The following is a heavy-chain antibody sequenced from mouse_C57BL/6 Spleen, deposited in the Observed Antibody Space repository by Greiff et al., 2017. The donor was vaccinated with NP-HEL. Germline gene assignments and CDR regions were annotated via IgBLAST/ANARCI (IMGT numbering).Heavy chain of an antibody. CDR1: GYTFTDYY. CDR3: ATGTGEDY. V-gene: IGHV1-26*01. Sequence: VQLQQSGPELVKPGASVKISCKASGYTFTDYYMNWVKQSHGKSLEWIGDINPNNGGTSYNQKFKGKATLTVDKSSSTAYMELRSLTSEDSAVYYCATGTGEDYWGQGTTLTVSS. D-gene: IGHD4-1*01. CDR2: INPNNGGT. J-gene: IGHJ2*01.